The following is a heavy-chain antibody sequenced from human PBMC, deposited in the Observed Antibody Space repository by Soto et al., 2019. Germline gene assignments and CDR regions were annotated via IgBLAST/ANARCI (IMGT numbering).Heavy chain of an antibody. V-gene: IGHV5-51*01. CDR3: ARLRVDILTGTPQPWFDP. CDR2: IYPGDSDT. D-gene: IGHD3-9*01. J-gene: IGHJ5*02. CDR1: GYSFTSYW. Sequence: PGESLKISCKGSGYSFTSYWIGWVRQMPGKGLEWMGIIYPGDSDTRYSPSFQGQVTISADKSISTAYLQWSSLKASDTAMYYCARLRVDILTGTPQPWFDPWGQGTLVTVS.